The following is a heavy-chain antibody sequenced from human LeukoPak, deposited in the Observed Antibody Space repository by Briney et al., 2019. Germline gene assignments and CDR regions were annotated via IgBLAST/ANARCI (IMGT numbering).Heavy chain of an antibody. Sequence: GESLKISCKASGYTFTSNWIGWVRQMPGKGLEWVGVIYPGDSDVRYSPSFRGQVTISADKSISTAYLQWTGLETSDTAIFYCPRGGYTNGWFYFDYWAQGTLVTVSS. CDR1: GYTFTSNW. D-gene: IGHD6-19*01. V-gene: IGHV5-51*01. CDR2: IYPGDSDV. CDR3: PRGGYTNGWFYFDY. J-gene: IGHJ4*02.